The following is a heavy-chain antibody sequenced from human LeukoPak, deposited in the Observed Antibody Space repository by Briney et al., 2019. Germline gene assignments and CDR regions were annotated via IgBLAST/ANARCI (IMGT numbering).Heavy chain of an antibody. Sequence: GGSLRLSCAASGFTFSSYAMHWVRQAPGKGLEWVAVISYDGSNKYYADSVKGRFTISRDNSKNTLYLQMNSLRAEDTAVYYCAREIILEWSIEGFDYWGQGTLVTVSS. V-gene: IGHV3-30-3*01. CDR1: GFTFSSYA. CDR2: ISYDGSNK. D-gene: IGHD2-15*01. J-gene: IGHJ4*02. CDR3: AREIILEWSIEGFDY.